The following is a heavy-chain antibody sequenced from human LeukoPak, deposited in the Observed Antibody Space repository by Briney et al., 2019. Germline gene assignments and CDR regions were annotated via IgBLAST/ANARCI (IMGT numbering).Heavy chain of an antibody. CDR3: ARGSPLGRNWFDP. V-gene: IGHV4-34*01. Sequence: SETLSLTCAVYGGSFSGYYWSWIRQPPGKGLEWIGEINHSGSTNYNPSLKSRVTISVDTSKNQFSLKLSSVTAADTAVYYCARGSPLGRNWFDPWGQGTPVTVSS. CDR2: INHSGST. CDR1: GGSFSGYY. J-gene: IGHJ5*02. D-gene: IGHD1-14*01.